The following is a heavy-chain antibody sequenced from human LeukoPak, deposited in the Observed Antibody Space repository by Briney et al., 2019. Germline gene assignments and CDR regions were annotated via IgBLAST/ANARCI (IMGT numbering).Heavy chain of an antibody. Sequence: SETLSLTCTVSGGSISSDYWSWIRQPPGKGLEWIGYIYTSGSNHYNPSLKSRVTISVDTSKNQFSLKLSSVTAADTAVYYCARAFGHNWGYYYYMDVWGKGTTVTVSS. V-gene: IGHV4-4*09. J-gene: IGHJ6*03. CDR1: GGSISSDY. CDR3: ARAFGHNWGYYYYMDV. D-gene: IGHD7-27*01. CDR2: IYTSGSN.